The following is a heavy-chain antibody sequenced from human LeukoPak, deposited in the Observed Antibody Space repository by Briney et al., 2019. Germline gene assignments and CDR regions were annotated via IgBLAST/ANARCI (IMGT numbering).Heavy chain of an antibody. Sequence: GGSLRLSCAASGFTFSSYGMHWVRQAPGKGLGWVAVISYDGSNKYYADSVKGRFTIYRDNSKNTLYLQMNSLRAEDTAVYYCAKKYCGGDCYLDGFDYWGQGTLVTVSS. CDR3: AKKYCGGDCYLDGFDY. D-gene: IGHD2-21*02. CDR1: GFTFSSYG. V-gene: IGHV3-30*18. J-gene: IGHJ4*02. CDR2: ISYDGSNK.